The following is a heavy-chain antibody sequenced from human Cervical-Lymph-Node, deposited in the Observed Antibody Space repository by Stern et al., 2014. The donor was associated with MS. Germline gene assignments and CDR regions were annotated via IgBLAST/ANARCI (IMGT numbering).Heavy chain of an antibody. CDR2: ISWNRGSI. Sequence: EMQLVESGGGLEKPGRSLRLSCAASGFTFDDYDIHWVRQAPGKGLEWVSGISWNRGSIGYADSVKGRFTISRDTATNSLYLRMNSLRAEDTALYYCAKDEYISGWSLYYYYGMDVWGQGTTVIVSS. CDR3: AKDEYISGWSLYYYYGMDV. D-gene: IGHD6-19*01. V-gene: IGHV3-9*01. CDR1: GFTFDDYD. J-gene: IGHJ6*02.